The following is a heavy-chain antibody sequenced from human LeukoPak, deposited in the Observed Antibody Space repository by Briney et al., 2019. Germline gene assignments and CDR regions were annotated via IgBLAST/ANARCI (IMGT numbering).Heavy chain of an antibody. CDR1: GGSFSGYY. J-gene: IGHJ4*02. D-gene: IGHD3-10*01. CDR2: FYTSGST. Sequence: SETLSLTCAVYGGSFSGYYWSWIRQPPGKGLEWIGRFYTSGSTKYNPSLKSRVTMSEDTSKNHFSLKLSSVTAADTAVYYCARVDYYGSGSYLDYWGQGTLVTVSS. V-gene: IGHV4-59*10. CDR3: ARVDYYGSGSYLDY.